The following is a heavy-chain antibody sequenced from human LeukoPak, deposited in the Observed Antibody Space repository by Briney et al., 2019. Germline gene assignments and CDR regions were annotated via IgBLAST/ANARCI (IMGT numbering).Heavy chain of an antibody. D-gene: IGHD1-7*01. J-gene: IGHJ4*02. CDR3: ARETRWELFDY. V-gene: IGHV3-7*04. Sequence: GGSLRLSCAASGFTFSSYWMSWVRQAPGEGLEWVANIKHDGSETYYVDSVKGRFTISKDSAKNSLYLQMNSLRAEDTAVYYCARETRWELFDYWGQGTLVTVSS. CDR2: IKHDGSET. CDR1: GFTFSSYW.